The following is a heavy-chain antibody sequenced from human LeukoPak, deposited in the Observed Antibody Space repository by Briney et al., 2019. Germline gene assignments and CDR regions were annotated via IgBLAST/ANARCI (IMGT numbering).Heavy chain of an antibody. CDR2: IWYDGSNK. CDR1: GFTFSSYG. J-gene: IGHJ6*03. V-gene: IGHV3-33*06. D-gene: IGHD3-3*01. Sequence: PGRSLRLSCAASGFTFSSYGMHWVRQAPGKGLEWVADIWYDGSNKYYADSVKGRFTISRDNSKNTLYLQMNSLRAEDTAVYYCAKNGVWSGYYPYYYYYYMDVWGKGTTVTVSS. CDR3: AKNGVWSGYYPYYYYYYMDV.